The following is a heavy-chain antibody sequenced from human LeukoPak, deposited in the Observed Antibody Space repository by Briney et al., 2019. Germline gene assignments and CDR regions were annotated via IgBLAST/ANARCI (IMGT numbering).Heavy chain of an antibody. CDR1: GLIFSNKA. Sequence: GGSLSLSCAASGLIFSNKAMSWVRQAPGKGLEWIAAVDSTGGYTWYADSVKGRFIISRDNSVNTLYLRMNSLTAADTAMYYCASGSAGGRPYYFDYWGQGSLVTVSS. D-gene: IGHD2-15*01. J-gene: IGHJ4*02. V-gene: IGHV3-23*01. CDR2: VDSTGGYT. CDR3: ASGSAGGRPYYFDY.